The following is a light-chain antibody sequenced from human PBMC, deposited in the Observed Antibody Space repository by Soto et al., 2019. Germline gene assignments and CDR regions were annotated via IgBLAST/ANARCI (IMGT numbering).Light chain of an antibody. J-gene: IGLJ1*01. Sequence: QSALAQPASLSGSPGQSITISCTGTSRDVGGSNYVSWYQHHPHRAPKLLIYEVSYRPSGVSSRFSGSKSGNTASLTISGLQAEDEADYYCSSYTSSNTLEVFGVGTKVTVL. CDR3: SSYTSSNTLEV. CDR2: EVS. V-gene: IGLV2-14*01. CDR1: SRDVGGSNY.